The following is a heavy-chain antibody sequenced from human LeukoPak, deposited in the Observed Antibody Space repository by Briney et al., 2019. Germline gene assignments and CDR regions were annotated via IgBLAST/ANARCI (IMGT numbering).Heavy chain of an antibody. V-gene: IGHV7-4-1*02. D-gene: IGHD3-10*01. CDR3: ARGGYYGGSGTYGFFDY. CDR2: INTDTGSP. CDR1: GYKFISYA. J-gene: IGHJ4*02. Sequence: ASVKVSCKGSGYKFISYAMNWVRQAPGQGPEWMGWINTDTGSPTYARGFTGQYVFSVDTSVTTAYLQINSLRTEDTAVYYCARGGYYGGSGTYGFFDYWGQGSLVTVSS.